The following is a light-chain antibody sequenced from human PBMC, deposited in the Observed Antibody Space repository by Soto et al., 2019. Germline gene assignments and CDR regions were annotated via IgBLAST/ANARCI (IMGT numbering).Light chain of an antibody. J-gene: IGKJ2*01. CDR1: QSVSSNS. CDR2: GAS. CDR3: QQYSSYWYT. Sequence: EVVLTQSPGTLSLSPGERATLSCRASQSVSSNSLVWYQQKPGQAPRLLIYGASNRATGIPDRFSASGAGTDFTLTISRLEPEDFAMYYCQQYSSYWYTFGQGTKVEVK. V-gene: IGKV3-20*01.